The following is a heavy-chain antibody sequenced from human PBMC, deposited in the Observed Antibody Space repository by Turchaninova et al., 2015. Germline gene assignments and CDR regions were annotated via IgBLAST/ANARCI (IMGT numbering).Heavy chain of an antibody. CDR3: ARGSISVPGPDY. V-gene: IGHV4-4*02. Sequence: VQGQESGPGLVKPSGTRSLIGTVAGGRNGKRNWWTWVLKSAGNGLEWIGEIYQRGTPNYNPSLKSRVTISLDSSMRQFSLNLTSVTAADTAVYFCARGSISVPGPDYWGQGLLVTVSS. CDR2: IYQRGTP. J-gene: IGHJ4*02. CDR1: GGRNGKRNW.